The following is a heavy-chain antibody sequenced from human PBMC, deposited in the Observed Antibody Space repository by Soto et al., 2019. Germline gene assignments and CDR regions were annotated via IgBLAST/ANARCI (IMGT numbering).Heavy chain of an antibody. J-gene: IGHJ4*02. D-gene: IGHD3-3*01. CDR3: ARAQTIFGIITVFDY. CDR2: IYYSGST. V-gene: IGHV4-31*03. CDR1: GGSINSGGYY. Sequence: SETLSLTCTVSGGSINSGGYYWSWIRQHPEKGLEWIGYIYYSGSTYYNPSLKSRVTISIDTSKNQFSLKLSSVTAADTAVYYCARAQTIFGIITVFDYWGQGTLVTVSS.